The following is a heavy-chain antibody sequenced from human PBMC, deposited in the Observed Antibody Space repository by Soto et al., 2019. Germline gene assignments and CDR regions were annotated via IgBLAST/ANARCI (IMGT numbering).Heavy chain of an antibody. Sequence: QVQLVESGGGVVQPGRSLRLSCAASGFTFSNFGMHWVRQAPGKGLEWVAVVSNDGSTGYYADSVKGRFTISRDNSKNTLYLQIHSLSAEDTAVYYCANDRSLGDRSGGDWYYYYGMDVWGQGTTVSVSS. J-gene: IGHJ6*02. CDR2: VSNDGSTG. CDR1: GFTFSNFG. CDR3: ANDRSLGDRSGGDWYYYYGMDV. V-gene: IGHV3-30*18. D-gene: IGHD2-21*01.